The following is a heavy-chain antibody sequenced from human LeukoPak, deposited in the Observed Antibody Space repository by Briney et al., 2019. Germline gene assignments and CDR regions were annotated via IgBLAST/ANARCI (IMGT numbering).Heavy chain of an antibody. CDR1: GFTFSSHA. CDR2: NSGSGGST. V-gene: IGHV3-23*01. Sequence: GGSLRLSYAASGFTFSSHAMIWARQAPGKGLEWVSANSGSGGSTYYADSGKGRLTNSRDNSTSSLYLQLSSLRVEDTAVYYCAKDRRFVALWYCGQGALVSVSS. CDR3: AKDRRFVALWY. D-gene: IGHD3-10*01. J-gene: IGHJ4*02.